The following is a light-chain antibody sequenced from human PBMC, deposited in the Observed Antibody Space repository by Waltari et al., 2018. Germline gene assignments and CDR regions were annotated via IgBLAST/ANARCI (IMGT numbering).Light chain of an antibody. Sequence: QSVLTQPPSASGTPGQRVTISCSGRHSNIGANTVKWYQQLPGTAPKLLIYSDNRRFSGVPDRFSASKSGTSASLAISGRQSEDEADYYCSTWDDSLSGVLFGEGTKLTVV. V-gene: IGLV1-44*01. J-gene: IGLJ2*01. CDR2: SDN. CDR3: STWDDSLSGVL. CDR1: HSNIGANT.